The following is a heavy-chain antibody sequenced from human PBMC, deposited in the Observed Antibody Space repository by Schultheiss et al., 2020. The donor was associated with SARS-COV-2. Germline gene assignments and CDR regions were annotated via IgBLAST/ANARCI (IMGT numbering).Heavy chain of an antibody. D-gene: IGHD6-13*01. CDR2: IYYSGST. Sequence: GSLRLSCTVSGGSISSSSYYWGWIRQPPGKGLEWIGSIYYSGSTYYNPSLKSRVTISVDTSKNQFSLKLSSVTAADTAVYYCATIGYGSSTGLAAFDIWGQGTMVTVSS. CDR3: ATIGYGSSTGLAAFDI. CDR1: GGSISSSSYY. J-gene: IGHJ3*02. V-gene: IGHV4-39*01.